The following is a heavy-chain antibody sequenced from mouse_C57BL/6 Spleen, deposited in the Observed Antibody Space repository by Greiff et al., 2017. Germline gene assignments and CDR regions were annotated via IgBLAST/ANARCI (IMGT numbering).Heavy chain of an antibody. CDR2: IDPEGGDT. D-gene: IGHD1-1*01. CDR3: TTSYYDGSSPPFAY. V-gene: IGHV14-1*01. Sequence: VQLQQSGAELVRPGASVKLSCTASGFNIKDYYMHWVKQRPEQGLEWIGRIDPEGGDTEYAPKFKGKATMTADTSSNTAYLQLSSLTSEDTAVYYCTTSYYDGSSPPFAYWGQGTLVTVSA. J-gene: IGHJ3*01. CDR1: GFNIKDYY.